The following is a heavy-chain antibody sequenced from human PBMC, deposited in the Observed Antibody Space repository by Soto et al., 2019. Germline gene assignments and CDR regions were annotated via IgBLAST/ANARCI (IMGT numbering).Heavy chain of an antibody. V-gene: IGHV1-46*01. CDR1: GYTFTSYY. CDR2: INPSGGST. Sequence: EASVKVSCKASGYTFTSYYMHWVRQAPGQGLEWMGIINPSGGSTSYAQKFQGRVTMTRDTSTSTVYMELSSLRSEDTAVYYCARSTTVVTYSYYYYGMDVWGQGTTVTVSS. J-gene: IGHJ6*02. CDR3: ARSTTVVTYSYYYYGMDV. D-gene: IGHD4-17*01.